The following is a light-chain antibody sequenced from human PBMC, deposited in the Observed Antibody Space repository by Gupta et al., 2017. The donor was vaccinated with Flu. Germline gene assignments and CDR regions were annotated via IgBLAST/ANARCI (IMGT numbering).Light chain of an antibody. V-gene: IGLV3-1*01. J-gene: IGLJ2*01. CDR2: QDT. CDR1: KWGYKY. Sequence: CSVDKWGYKYSFWYQQSPGQPPVLVLDQDTMRPTGIPVRFSGSSSVNTATLTISGTQAADEADYYCQAWDSSTALFGGGTKLTVL. CDR3: QAWDSSTAL.